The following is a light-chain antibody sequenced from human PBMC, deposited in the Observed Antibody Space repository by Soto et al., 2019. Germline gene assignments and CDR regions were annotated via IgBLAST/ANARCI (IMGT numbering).Light chain of an antibody. CDR3: AAWDDSLNGPL. CDR1: SSNIGSNT. J-gene: IGLJ2*01. Sequence: QSVLTQPPSASGTPGQRVTISCSGNSSNIGSNTVTWYQQLPGTAPKLLIYSNNQRPSGVPDRFSGSKSGTSASLAISGLQSADEADYYCAAWDDSLNGPLFGGGTKLTV. V-gene: IGLV1-44*01. CDR2: SNN.